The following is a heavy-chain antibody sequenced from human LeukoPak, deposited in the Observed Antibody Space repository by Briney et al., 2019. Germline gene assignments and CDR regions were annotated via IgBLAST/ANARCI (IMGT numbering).Heavy chain of an antibody. CDR3: ARDPSETDYYDSSGYSLHFDY. CDR2: ISAYNGNT. J-gene: IGHJ4*02. V-gene: IGHV1-18*01. D-gene: IGHD3-22*01. Sequence: ASVKVPCKASGYTFTSYGISWVRQAPGQGLEWMGWISAYNGNTNYAQKLQGRVTMTTDTSTSTAYMELRSLRSDDTAVYYCARDPSETDYYDSSGYSLHFDYWGQGTLVTVSS. CDR1: GYTFTSYG.